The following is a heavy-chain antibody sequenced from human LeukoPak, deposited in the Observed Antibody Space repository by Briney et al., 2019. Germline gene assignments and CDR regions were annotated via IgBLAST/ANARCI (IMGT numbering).Heavy chain of an antibody. Sequence: GRSLRPSCAASGFIFSTYGMHWVRQAPGKGLEWVAVVWSGGNNKYYSDSVKGRFTISRDNSKNTLYLQMNSLRAEDTAVYYCAKDDQVGAIGYFDYRGQGTLVTVSS. V-gene: IGHV3-33*03. CDR1: GFIFSTYG. CDR2: VWSGGNNK. D-gene: IGHD1-26*01. CDR3: AKDDQVGAIGYFDY. J-gene: IGHJ4*02.